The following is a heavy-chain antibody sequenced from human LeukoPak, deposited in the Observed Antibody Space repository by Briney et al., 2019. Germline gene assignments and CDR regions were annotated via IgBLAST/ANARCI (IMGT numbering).Heavy chain of an antibody. V-gene: IGHV4-30-2*01. Sequence: SETLSLTCAVSGGSISSGGYYWSWIRQPPGKGLEWIGYIYHSGSTYYNPSLKSRVTISVDRSKNQFSLKLSSVTAADTAVYYCARGGGDFQHWGQGTLVTVSS. J-gene: IGHJ1*01. CDR1: GGSISSGGYY. D-gene: IGHD2-21*01. CDR3: ARGGGDFQH. CDR2: IYHSGST.